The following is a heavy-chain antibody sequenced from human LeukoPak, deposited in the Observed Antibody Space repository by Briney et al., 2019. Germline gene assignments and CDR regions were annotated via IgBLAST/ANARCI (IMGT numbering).Heavy chain of an antibody. J-gene: IGHJ2*01. D-gene: IGHD2-2*01. CDR2: ISWKGTSI. CDR3: AKTYSSSWHWYFDL. CDR1: GFTFEDYA. V-gene: IGHV3-9*01. Sequence: GGSLRLSCAASGFTFEDYAMQWVRQAPGKGLEWVSGISWKGTSIGYADSVKGRFTISRDIAKNSLYLEMHSLRAEDTAFYYCAKTYSSSWHWYFDLWGRGTLVTVSS.